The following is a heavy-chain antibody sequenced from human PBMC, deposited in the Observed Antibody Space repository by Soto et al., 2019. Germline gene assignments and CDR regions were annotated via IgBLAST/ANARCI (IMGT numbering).Heavy chain of an antibody. V-gene: IGHV5-10-1*01. Sequence: PGESLKISCKGSGYSFTSYWISWVRQMPGKGLGWRGRIDPSDSYTNYSPSFQGHVTISADKSISTAYLQWSSLKASDTAMYYCARLALDGYSIHDAFDIWGQGTMVTVSS. CDR1: GYSFTSYW. J-gene: IGHJ3*02. CDR2: IDPSDSYT. D-gene: IGHD4-4*01. CDR3: ARLALDGYSIHDAFDI.